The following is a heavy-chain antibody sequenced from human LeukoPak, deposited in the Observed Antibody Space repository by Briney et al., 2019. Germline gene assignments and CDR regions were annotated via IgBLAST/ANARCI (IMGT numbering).Heavy chain of an antibody. Sequence: GGSLRLACAASGFTVSSNYMNWVRQAPGKGLEWGSVINSGGNAYYADSVKGRFTISRDNSKNMLYLQMSSLRAEDTAVYYCARSQGGTMSLRHFDLWGRGTLVTVSS. CDR2: INSGGNA. J-gene: IGHJ2*01. CDR1: GFTVSSNY. D-gene: IGHD3-22*01. CDR3: ARSQGGTMSLRHFDL. V-gene: IGHV3-53*01.